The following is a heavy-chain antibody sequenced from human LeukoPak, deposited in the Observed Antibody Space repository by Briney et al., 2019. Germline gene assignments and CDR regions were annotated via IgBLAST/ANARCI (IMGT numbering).Heavy chain of an antibody. CDR1: GFTFSSYE. CDR3: ARDCSSTSCSDAFDI. Sequence: GGSLRLSCAASGFTFSSYEMNWVRQAPGKGLEWVSYISSSGSTIYYADSVKGRFTISRDNAKNSLYLQMNSLRAEDTAVYYCARDCSSTSCSDAFDIWGQGTMVTVSS. J-gene: IGHJ3*02. D-gene: IGHD2-2*01. V-gene: IGHV3-48*03. CDR2: ISSSGSTI.